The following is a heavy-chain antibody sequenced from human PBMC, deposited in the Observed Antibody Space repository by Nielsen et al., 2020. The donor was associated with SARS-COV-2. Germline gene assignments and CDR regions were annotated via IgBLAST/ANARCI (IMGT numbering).Heavy chain of an antibody. D-gene: IGHD5-24*01. CDR1: GFTFSSYG. CDR3: ARDTINDGLDV. Sequence: GGSLRLSCAASGFTFSSYGMHWVRQAPGKGLEWVSVIGTTGDTYYSGFVKGRFTVSRENAKSSFYLQMNSLRAGDTAVYYCARDTINDGLDVWGQGTTVTVSS. V-gene: IGHV3-13*01. CDR2: IGTTGDT. J-gene: IGHJ6*02.